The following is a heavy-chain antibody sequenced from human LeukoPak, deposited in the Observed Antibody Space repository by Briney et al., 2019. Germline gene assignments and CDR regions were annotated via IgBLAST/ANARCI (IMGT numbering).Heavy chain of an antibody. CDR1: GFTFSSYE. CDR3: ARGPGKVDIVVVPAAIDMDV. V-gene: IGHV3-48*03. CDR2: ISSSGSTI. J-gene: IGHJ6*03. D-gene: IGHD2-2*03. Sequence: PGGSLRLSCAASGFTFSSYEMNWVRQAPGKGLEWVSYISSSGSTIYYADSVKGRFTISRDNAKNSLYLQMNSLRAEDTAVYYCARGPGKVDIVVVPAAIDMDVWGKGTTVTVSS.